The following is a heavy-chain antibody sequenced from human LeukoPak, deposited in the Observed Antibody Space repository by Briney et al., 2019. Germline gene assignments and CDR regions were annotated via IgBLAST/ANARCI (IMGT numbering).Heavy chain of an antibody. Sequence: SQTLSLTCTVSGGSISSGGYYWSWIRQHPGKGLEWIGYIYYSGSTYYNPSLKSRVTISVDTSKNQFSLKLSSVTAADSALYYCARVPYDYVWGSLLVAFDIGGQGTMVTVSS. CDR3: ARVPYDYVWGSLLVAFDI. CDR1: GGSISSGGYY. J-gene: IGHJ3*02. V-gene: IGHV4-31*03. CDR2: IYYSGST. D-gene: IGHD3-16*01.